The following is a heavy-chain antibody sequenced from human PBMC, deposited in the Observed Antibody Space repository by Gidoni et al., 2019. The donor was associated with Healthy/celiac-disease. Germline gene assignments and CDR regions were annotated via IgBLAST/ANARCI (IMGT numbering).Heavy chain of an antibody. CDR3: ARHGIENYGDYHPYYYYGMDV. D-gene: IGHD4-17*01. CDR2: IYYSGST. V-gene: IGHV4-59*08. CDR1: GGSISSYY. Sequence: QVQLQESGPGLVKPSETLSLTCTVSGGSISSYYWSWIRQPPGKGLEWIGYIYYSGSTNYNPSLKSRVTISVDTSKNQFSLKLSSVTAADTAVYYCARHGIENYGDYHPYYYYGMDVWGQGTTVTVSS. J-gene: IGHJ6*02.